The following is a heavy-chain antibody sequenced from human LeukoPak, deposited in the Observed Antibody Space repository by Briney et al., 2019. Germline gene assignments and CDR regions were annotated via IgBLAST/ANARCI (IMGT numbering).Heavy chain of an antibody. J-gene: IGHJ6*02. V-gene: IGHV3-23*01. Sequence: PGGSLRLSCAASRFTFSSYGMSWVRQAPGEGREWVSAISGSGGSAYYADSVKGRFTISRDNSKNTLFLQMNSLRAEDTAVYYCAKVDAMGPYYYYVMDVWGQGTTVTVSS. CDR2: ISGSGGSA. CDR3: AKVDAMGPYYYYVMDV. D-gene: IGHD5-18*01. CDR1: RFTFSSYG.